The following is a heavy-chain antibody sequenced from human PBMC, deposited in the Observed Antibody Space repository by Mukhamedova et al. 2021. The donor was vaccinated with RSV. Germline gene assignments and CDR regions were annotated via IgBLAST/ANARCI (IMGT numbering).Heavy chain of an antibody. J-gene: IGHJ5*01. D-gene: IGHD2-2*02. CDR3: ARDEGLGHCSSSSCYIAS. Sequence: AMHWVRQAPGKGLEWVALMSYDGNKEYYADSVKGRFSFSRDISKNTLYLQMNSLRVDDTAVYYCARDEGLGHCSSSSCYIASWG. V-gene: IGHV3-30-3*01. CDR2: MSYDGNKE. CDR1: A.